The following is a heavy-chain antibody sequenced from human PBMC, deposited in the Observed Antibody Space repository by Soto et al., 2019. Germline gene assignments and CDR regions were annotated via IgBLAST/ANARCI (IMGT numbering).Heavy chain of an antibody. CDR2: IKQDGSEK. CDR3: ARGHKGLEV. CDR1: GLVFSSFW. V-gene: IGHV3-7*01. Sequence: GGSLRLSCEASGLVFSSFWMSWVRQPPGKGLEWVAYIKQDGSEKYYVDSVKGRFTISRDNPKSSLYLQMNNLRAEDTAVYYCARGHKGLEVWGQGTTVTVSS. J-gene: IGHJ6*02.